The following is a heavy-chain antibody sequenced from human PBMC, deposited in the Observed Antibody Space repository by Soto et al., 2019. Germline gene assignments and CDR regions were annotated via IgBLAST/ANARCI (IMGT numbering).Heavy chain of an antibody. CDR2: ISYDGSNK. D-gene: IGHD6-6*01. J-gene: IGHJ3*02. CDR1: GVSCDSYG. Sequence: GRSIRLSCAASGVSCDSYGIHWVRQAPGKGLEWVALISYDGSNKYYADSVKGRFTISRDNSKNTLYLQMNSLRAEDTAVYYWARAKQLGTLFEAFDSWGQGTTV. CDR3: ARAKQLGTLFEAFDS. V-gene: IGHV3-30*03.